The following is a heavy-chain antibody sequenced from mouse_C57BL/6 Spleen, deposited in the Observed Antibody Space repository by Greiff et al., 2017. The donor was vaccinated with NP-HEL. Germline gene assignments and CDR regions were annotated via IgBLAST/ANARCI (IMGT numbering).Heavy chain of an antibody. CDR1: GYSITSGYY. Sequence: VQLKESGPGLVKPSQSLSLTCSVTGYSITSGYYWNWIRQFPGNKLEWMGYISYDGSNNYNPSLKNRISITRDTSKNQFFLKLNSVTTEDTATYYCARVLYYGSSYNYAMDYWGQGTSVTVSS. J-gene: IGHJ4*01. CDR3: ARVLYYGSSYNYAMDY. D-gene: IGHD1-1*01. V-gene: IGHV3-6*01. CDR2: ISYDGSN.